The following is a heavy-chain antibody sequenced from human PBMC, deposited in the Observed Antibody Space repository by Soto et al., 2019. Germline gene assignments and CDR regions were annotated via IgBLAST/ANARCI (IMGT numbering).Heavy chain of an antibody. Sequence: GGSLRLSCAASGFTFSSYAMSWVRQAPGKGLGWVSAISGSGGSTYYADSVKSRFTISRDNSKNTLYLQMNSLRAEDTAVYYCAHDFWSGFKPFDYWGQGTLVTVSS. CDR1: GFTFSSYA. V-gene: IGHV3-23*01. D-gene: IGHD3-3*01. J-gene: IGHJ4*02. CDR3: AHDFWSGFKPFDY. CDR2: ISGSGGST.